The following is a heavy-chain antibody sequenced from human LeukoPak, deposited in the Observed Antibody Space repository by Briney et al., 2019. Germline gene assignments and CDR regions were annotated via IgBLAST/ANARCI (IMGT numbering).Heavy chain of an antibody. V-gene: IGHV3-74*01. D-gene: IGHD3-10*01. Sequence: GGSLRLSCVGSGYSLSNYWMHWVRQVPGKGLLWVSFINTDGTHTSYADSVRGRFTISRDNAKNTLYLQMNSLRAEDTAVYYCATWPGTWYGEDYWGQGTLVTVSS. CDR2: INTDGTHT. CDR1: GYSLSNYW. CDR3: ATWPGTWYGEDY. J-gene: IGHJ4*02.